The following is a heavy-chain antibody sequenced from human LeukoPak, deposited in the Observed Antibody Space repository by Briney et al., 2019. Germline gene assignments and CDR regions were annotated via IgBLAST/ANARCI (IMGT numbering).Heavy chain of an antibody. CDR3: AKVIVVVTQRDAFDI. J-gene: IGHJ3*02. CDR1: GFTFSSYS. V-gene: IGHV3-21*04. Sequence: KSGGSLRLSCAASGFTFSSYSMNWVRQAPGKGLEWVSSISSSSSYIYYADSVKGRFTISRDNSKNTLYLQMNSLRAEDTAVYYCAKVIVVVTQRDAFDIWGQGTMVTVSS. D-gene: IGHD2-2*01. CDR2: ISSSSSYI.